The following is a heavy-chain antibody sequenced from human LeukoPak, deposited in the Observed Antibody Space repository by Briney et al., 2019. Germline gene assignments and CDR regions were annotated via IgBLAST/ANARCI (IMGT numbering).Heavy chain of an antibody. J-gene: IGHJ4*02. D-gene: IGHD5-24*01. Sequence: ASVKVSCKTSGYSFICYHMHWVRQAPGQGLEWMGWTNPNTGGTKYAQKFQGRVTMTRDTSISTGYMELSSLRSDDTAVYFCASVEMATIGFEHWGEGTLVTVSS. CDR2: TNPNTGGT. CDR3: ASVEMATIGFEH. CDR1: GYSFICYH. V-gene: IGHV1-2*02.